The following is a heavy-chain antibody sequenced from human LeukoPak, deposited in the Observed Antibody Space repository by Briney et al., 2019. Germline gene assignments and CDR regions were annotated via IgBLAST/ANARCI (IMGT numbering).Heavy chain of an antibody. V-gene: IGHV3-30-3*01. D-gene: IGHD3-22*01. CDR2: ISYDGSSK. J-gene: IGHJ6*02. CDR3: ARSSSYYHFGMDV. CDR1: GFTFSRCA. Sequence: PGGSLRLSCVASGFTFSRCAMHWVRQAPGKGLEWVAVISYDGSSKYYADSVKGRFTISRDNSKNTLYLQMNSLRAEDTAVYYCARSSSYYHFGMDVWGQGTTVTVSS.